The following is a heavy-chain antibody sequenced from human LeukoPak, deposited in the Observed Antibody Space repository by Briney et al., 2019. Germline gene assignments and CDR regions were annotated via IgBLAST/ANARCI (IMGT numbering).Heavy chain of an antibody. CDR1: GYTFTNYD. CDR3: ARGGFDP. V-gene: IGHV1-8*01. J-gene: IGHJ5*02. CDR2: MNPTSGNT. Sequence: ASVKVSCKPSGYTFTNYDINWLRQATGQGLEWMGWMNPTSGNTDYSPKFQGRVTMTRDTSISTAYMELSSLRSEDTAVYFCARGGFDPWGQGTLVTVSS.